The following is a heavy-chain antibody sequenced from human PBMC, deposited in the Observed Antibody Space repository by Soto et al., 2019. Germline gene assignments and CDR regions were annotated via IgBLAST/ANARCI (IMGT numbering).Heavy chain of an antibody. V-gene: IGHV3-30-3*01. D-gene: IGHD1-26*01. CDR1: GFTFTTYA. J-gene: IGHJ6*02. CDR3: AQDRSGSFPFYYGMDV. Sequence: GGSLRLSCAASGFTFTTYAMYWIRQAPGRGLEWVASISQVGSNKYYTDSVKGRFTISRDNSNATLYLQMNTVRAEDTAVYYCAQDRSGSFPFYYGMDVWGQGTTVTVSS. CDR2: ISQVGSNK.